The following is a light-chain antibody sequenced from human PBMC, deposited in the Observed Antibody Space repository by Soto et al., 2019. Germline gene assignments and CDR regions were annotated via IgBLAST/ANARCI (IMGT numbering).Light chain of an antibody. CDR3: SSYTSSSTRV. J-gene: IGLJ7*01. CDR2: EVS. V-gene: IGLV2-14*01. Sequence: QSALTQPASVSGSPGQSITISCTGTSSDVGGYNYVSWYQQHPGKAPKLMIYEVSNRPSGVSNRCSGSKSGNTASLTISGLQAEDEADYYCSSYTSSSTRVFGGGTQLTVL. CDR1: SSDVGGYNY.